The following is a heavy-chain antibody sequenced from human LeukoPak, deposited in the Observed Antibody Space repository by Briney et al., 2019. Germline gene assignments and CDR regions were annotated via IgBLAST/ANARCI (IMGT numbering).Heavy chain of an antibody. V-gene: IGHV3-7*01. Sequence: GGSLRLSCAASGFTFSDYYMSWIRQAPGKGLEWVANIKQDGSEKYYVDSVKGRFTISRDNAKNSLYLQMNSLRAEDTAVYYCARGADQGYHYYYYMDVWGKGTTVTVSS. CDR3: ARGADQGYHYYYYMDV. CDR1: GFTFSDYY. D-gene: IGHD2-2*01. CDR2: IKQDGSEK. J-gene: IGHJ6*03.